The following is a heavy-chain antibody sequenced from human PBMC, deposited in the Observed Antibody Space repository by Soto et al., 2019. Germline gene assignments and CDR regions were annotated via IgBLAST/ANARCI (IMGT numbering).Heavy chain of an antibody. CDR1: GFTFNTYW. CDR3: ARAPYYYDSSGYWAY. J-gene: IGHJ4*02. D-gene: IGHD3-22*01. CDR2: IKPDGSEK. V-gene: IGHV3-7*02. Sequence: PGGSLRLSCAASGFTFNTYWMSWVRQAPGKGLEWVANIKPDGSEKWYVDSVKGRFTISRDNAKNSLYLQMNSLRAEDTAVYYCARAPYYYDSSGYWAYWGQGT.